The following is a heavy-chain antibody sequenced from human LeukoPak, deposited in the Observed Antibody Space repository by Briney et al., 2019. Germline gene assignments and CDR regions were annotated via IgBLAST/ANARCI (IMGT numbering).Heavy chain of an antibody. J-gene: IGHJ5*02. CDR3: TRLTLTKTWFDP. CDR1: GGSMSSHY. Sequence: PSETLSHICIVSGGSMSSHYWGWIRQPPGKGLEWIGYVFYNGNSNYNPSLKSRLTMSVDTSKNQFSLKLSSVTAADTAFYYCTRLTLTKTWFDPWGQGTLVTVSS. D-gene: IGHD4-4*01. V-gene: IGHV4-59*08. CDR2: VFYNGNS.